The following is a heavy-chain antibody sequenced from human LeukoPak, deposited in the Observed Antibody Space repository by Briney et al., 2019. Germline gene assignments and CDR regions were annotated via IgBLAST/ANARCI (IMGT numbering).Heavy chain of an antibody. V-gene: IGHV4-34*01. CDR3: ARGLGSLAPAVYFDY. D-gene: IGHD6-6*01. CDR1: GGSQSAYY. J-gene: IGHJ4*02. CDR2: INHSGST. Sequence: ETLSPTCAVHGGSQSAYYGSWIRQPPGKGLEWIGEINHSGSTNYNPSLKSRVTISVDTSKNQYSLKLSSLTAADTAVYYCARGLGSLAPAVYFDYWARETLVTVSS.